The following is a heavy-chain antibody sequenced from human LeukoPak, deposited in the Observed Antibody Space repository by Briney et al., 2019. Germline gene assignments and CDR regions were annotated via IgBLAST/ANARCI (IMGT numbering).Heavy chain of an antibody. CDR1: GGSISSSSYY. J-gene: IGHJ3*02. CDR2: IYYSGST. V-gene: IGHV4-39*07. CDR3: ARAKGYSYGGNDAFDI. D-gene: IGHD5-18*01. Sequence: PSETLSLTCTVSGGSISSSSYYWGWIRQPPGKGLEWIGSIYYSGSTYYNPSLKSRVTISVDTSKNRFSLKLSSVTAADTAVYYCARAKGYSYGGNDAFDIWGQGTMVTVSS.